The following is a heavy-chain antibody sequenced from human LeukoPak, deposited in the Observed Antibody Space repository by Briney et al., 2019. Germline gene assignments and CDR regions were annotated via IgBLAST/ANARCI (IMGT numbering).Heavy chain of an antibody. D-gene: IGHD4-11*01. CDR2: ISYDGSDK. CDR3: ARHEGFGNYNGYYYDIDV. V-gene: IGHV3-30-3*01. CDR1: GLTFSRYA. J-gene: IGHJ6*02. Sequence: GGSLRLSCAASGLTFSRYAMHWVRQAPGKGLEWVAVISYDGSDKYHADSVKGRFTISRDNSKNTLYLQMNSLRAEDTGVYYCARHEGFGNYNGYYYDIDVWGQGTTVTVSS.